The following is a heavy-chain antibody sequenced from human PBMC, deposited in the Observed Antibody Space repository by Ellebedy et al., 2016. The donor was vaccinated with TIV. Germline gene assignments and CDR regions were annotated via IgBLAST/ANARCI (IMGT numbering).Heavy chain of an antibody. V-gene: IGHV3-72*01. CDR3: TSHSWGNNWLDP. Sequence: GESLKISCAASGFTFSDHYMNWVRQAPGKGLEWVGFIRSKAYGGTTEYAASVKGRLTISRDDSKNSLYLQMNSLKTEDTAVYYGTSHSWGNNWLDPWGQGTLVTVSS. J-gene: IGHJ5*02. CDR2: IRSKAYGGTT. CDR1: GFTFSDHY. D-gene: IGHD1-26*01.